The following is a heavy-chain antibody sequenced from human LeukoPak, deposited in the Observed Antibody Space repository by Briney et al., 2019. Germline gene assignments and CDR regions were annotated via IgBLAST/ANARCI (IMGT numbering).Heavy chain of an antibody. Sequence: PGGSLRLSCAASGFTFSSYGMHWVRQAPGKGLEWVAVIWYDGSNKYYADSVKGRFTISRDNSKNTLYLQMNSLRAEDTAVYYCARDYDILTGYPDYWGQGTLVTVSS. V-gene: IGHV3-30*19. CDR3: ARDYDILTGYPDY. CDR2: IWYDGSNK. CDR1: GFTFSSYG. D-gene: IGHD3-9*01. J-gene: IGHJ4*02.